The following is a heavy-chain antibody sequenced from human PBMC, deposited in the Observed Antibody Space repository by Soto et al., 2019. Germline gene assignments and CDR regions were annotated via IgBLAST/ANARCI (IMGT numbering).Heavy chain of an antibody. V-gene: IGHV3-30*18. CDR1: GFTFSSFG. CDR2: ISYDGTEE. D-gene: IGHD3-3*02. CDR3: AKGRFDVVTISPFDH. Sequence: GGSLRLSCAASGFTFSSFGMHWVRQAPGKGLEWVAVISYDGTEEKYADSVKGRATVSRDNSKNTVYLQMNRLRGDDSAIYYCAKGRFDVVTISPFDHWAQGTLVTVSS. J-gene: IGHJ4*01.